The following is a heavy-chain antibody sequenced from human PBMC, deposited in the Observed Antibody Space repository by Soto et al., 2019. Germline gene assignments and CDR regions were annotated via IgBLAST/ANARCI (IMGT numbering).Heavy chain of an antibody. D-gene: IGHD1-26*01. J-gene: IGHJ4*02. CDR3: ARDEPYTGSYYAFDY. V-gene: IGHV4-38-2*02. Sequence: PSETLSLTCAVSGYSISSGYYWGWIRQPPGKGLEWIGSIYRTGSIYYNPSLKSRVTISVDTSKNQFSLKLSSVTAADTAVYYCARDEPYTGSYYAFDYWGQGTLVTVSS. CDR1: GYSISSGYY. CDR2: IYRTGSI.